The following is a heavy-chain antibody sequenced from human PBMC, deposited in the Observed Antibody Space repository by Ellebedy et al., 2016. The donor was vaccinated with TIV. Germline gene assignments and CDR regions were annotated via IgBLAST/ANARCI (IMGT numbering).Heavy chain of an antibody. CDR3: ARAGDTQGDY. Sequence: ASVKVSXXASGFTFTNFDINWVRQASGQGLEWMGWMNPNSGNTGYAQKFQGRVTMTRDTSISAAYMELSSLRSDDTAVYFCARAGDTQGDYWGQGTLVIVSS. J-gene: IGHJ4*02. CDR1: GFTFTNFD. D-gene: IGHD3-16*01. V-gene: IGHV1-8*01. CDR2: MNPNSGNT.